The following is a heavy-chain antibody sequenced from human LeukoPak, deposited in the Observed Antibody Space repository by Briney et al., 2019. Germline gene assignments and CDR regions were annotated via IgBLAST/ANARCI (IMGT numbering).Heavy chain of an antibody. J-gene: IGHJ4*02. V-gene: IGHV4-4*02. CDR3: AGLVGRYSSGLYYYYLDY. Sequence: SETLSLTCTVSGDSINSLDLWSWVRQPPRKGLEWIGEMYLSGTTHSNPSVKSRVTISIDKSKNQSFLNLSSVTAADTAVYYCAGLVGRYSSGLYYYYLDYWGQGTLVTVSS. D-gene: IGHD3-22*01. CDR2: MYLSGTT. CDR1: GDSINSLDL.